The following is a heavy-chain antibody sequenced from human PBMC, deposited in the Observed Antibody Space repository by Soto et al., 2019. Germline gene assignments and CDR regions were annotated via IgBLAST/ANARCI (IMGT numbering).Heavy chain of an antibody. V-gene: IGHV1-69*13. CDR2: IIPIFGTA. CDR3: ARPYSSSTYYYYYGMDV. CDR1: GGTFSSYA. D-gene: IGHD6-6*01. J-gene: IGHJ6*02. Sequence: ASVKVSCKASGGTFSSYAISWVRQAPGQGLEWMGGIIPIFGTANYAQKFQGRVTITADESTSTAYMELSSLSSEDTAVYYCARPYSSSTYYYYYGMDVWGQGTTVTVSS.